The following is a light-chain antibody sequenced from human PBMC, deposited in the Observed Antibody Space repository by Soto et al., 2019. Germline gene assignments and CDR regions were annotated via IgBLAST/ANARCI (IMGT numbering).Light chain of an antibody. V-gene: IGKV3-11*01. CDR3: QQRSNWPT. CDR2: DAS. J-gene: IGKJ5*01. CDR1: QGLNRN. Sequence: ETVMTQSPATLSVSPGETATLSFTTSQGLNRNLAWYQHKPGQAPRLLIYDASNRATGIPARFSGSGYGTDFTLTISSLEPEDFAVYYCQQRSNWPTFGQGTRLEIK.